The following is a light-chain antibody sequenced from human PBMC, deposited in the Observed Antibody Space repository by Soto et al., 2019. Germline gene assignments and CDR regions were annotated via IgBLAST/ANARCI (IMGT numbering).Light chain of an antibody. CDR3: VLYMGSGSLL. V-gene: IGLV8-61*01. Sequence: QAVVTQEPSFSVSPGGTVTLTCGLSSGSVSASYYPSWYQQTPGQAPRTLIYSTNTRSSGVPDRFSGSILGNKAALTITGAQADDESSYYCVLYMGSGSLLFGGGTKLTVL. CDR2: STN. J-gene: IGLJ2*01. CDR1: SGSVSASYY.